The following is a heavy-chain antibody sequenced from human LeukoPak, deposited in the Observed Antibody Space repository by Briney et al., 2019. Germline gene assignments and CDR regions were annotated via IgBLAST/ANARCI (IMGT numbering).Heavy chain of an antibody. V-gene: IGHV4-34*01. D-gene: IGHD3-22*01. CDR3: ARGGRLFLPY. Sequence: SETLSLTCAVYGGFFSGYYWNWIRQSPGKGLEWIGEINHSGNTNYNPSLKSRVTISVDTSKNQFSLKLSSVTAADTAVYYCARGGRLFLPYWGQGTLVTVSS. J-gene: IGHJ4*02. CDR2: INHSGNT. CDR1: GGFFSGYY.